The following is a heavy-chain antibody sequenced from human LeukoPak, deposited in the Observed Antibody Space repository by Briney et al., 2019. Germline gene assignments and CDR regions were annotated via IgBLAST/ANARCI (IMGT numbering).Heavy chain of an antibody. CDR1: GGTFSSYA. V-gene: IGHV1-69*13. CDR3: ASGMRIAAAAPFDY. J-gene: IGHJ4*02. CDR2: IIPIFGTA. D-gene: IGHD6-13*01. Sequence: ASVKVSCKASGGTFSSYAISWVRQAPGQGLEWMGGIIPIFGTASYAQKFQGRVTITADESTSTAYMELSSLRSEDTAVYYCASGMRIAAAAPFDYWGQGTLVTVSS.